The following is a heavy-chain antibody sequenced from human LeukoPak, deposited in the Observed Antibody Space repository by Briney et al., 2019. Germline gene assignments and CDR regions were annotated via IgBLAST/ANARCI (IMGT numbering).Heavy chain of an antibody. CDR3: AKVRYQLPRTFDY. CDR1: GFTFSSYW. J-gene: IGHJ4*02. V-gene: IGHV3-30*02. CDR2: IRYDGSNK. Sequence: GGSLRLSCAASGFTFSSYWMSWVRQAPGKGLEWVAFIRYDGSNKYYADSVRGRFTISRDNSKNTLYLQMNSLRAEDTAVYYCAKVRYQLPRTFDYWGQGTLVTVSS. D-gene: IGHD2-2*01.